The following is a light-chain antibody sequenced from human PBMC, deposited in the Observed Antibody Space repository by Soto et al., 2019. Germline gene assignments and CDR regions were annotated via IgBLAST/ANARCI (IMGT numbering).Light chain of an antibody. J-gene: IGLJ2*01. CDR3: AVGYDSLDGLL. CDR2: GQN. Sequence: SVLTQPPSASWTPGQRVTISCSGSSSNIGSNTVNWYQQLPGTAPKLLIYGQNQRPSGVPDRFSGYKSCNSDSLAISGLQSDDAADYECAVGYDSLDGLLFCGGTKLTVL. CDR1: SSNIGSNT. V-gene: IGLV1-44*01.